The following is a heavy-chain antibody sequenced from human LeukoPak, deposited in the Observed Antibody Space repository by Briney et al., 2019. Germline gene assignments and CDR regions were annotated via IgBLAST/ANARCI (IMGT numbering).Heavy chain of an antibody. Sequence: SGGSLRLSCAASGFTFSSYGMHWVRQAPGKGLEWVAFIRYDGSNKYYADSVKGRFTISRDNSKNTLYLQMNSLRAEDTAVYYCAKDSRWGIAVAGTSFDYWGQGTLVTVSS. CDR2: IRYDGSNK. CDR1: GFTFSSYG. CDR3: AKDSRWGIAVAGTSFDY. D-gene: IGHD6-19*01. J-gene: IGHJ4*02. V-gene: IGHV3-30*02.